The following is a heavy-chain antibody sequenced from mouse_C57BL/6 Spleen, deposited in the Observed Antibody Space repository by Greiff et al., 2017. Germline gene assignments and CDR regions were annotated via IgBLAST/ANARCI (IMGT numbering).Heavy chain of an antibody. CDR1: GYSITSGYY. J-gene: IGHJ2*01. CDR2: ISYDGSN. V-gene: IGHV3-6*01. CDR3: AREALYYYFDY. D-gene: IGHD1-1*01. Sequence: DVQLQESGPGLVKPSQSLSLTCSVTGYSITSGYYWNWIRQFPGNKLEWMGYISYDGSNNYNPSLKNRISITRDTSKNQFFLKLNSVTTEDTATXYCAREALYYYFDYWGQGTTLTVSS.